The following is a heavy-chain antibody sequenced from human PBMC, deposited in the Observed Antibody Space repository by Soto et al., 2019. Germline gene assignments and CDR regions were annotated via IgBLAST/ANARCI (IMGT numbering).Heavy chain of an antibody. J-gene: IGHJ4*02. Sequence: SETLSLTCTVSGGSISSGGYYWSWIRQHPGKGLEWIGYIYYSGSTYYNPSLKSRVTISVDTSKSQFSLKLSSVTAADTAVYYCARGGVPAAMFGFDYWGQGTLVTVSS. D-gene: IGHD2-2*01. CDR1: GGSISSGGYY. CDR2: IYYSGST. CDR3: ARGGVPAAMFGFDY. V-gene: IGHV4-31*03.